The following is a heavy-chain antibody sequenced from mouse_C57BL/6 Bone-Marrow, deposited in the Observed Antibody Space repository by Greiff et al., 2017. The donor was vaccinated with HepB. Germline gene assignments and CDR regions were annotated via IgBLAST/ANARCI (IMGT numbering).Heavy chain of an antibody. CDR3: AREGGSVLDY. Sequence: EVKLVESGGGLVKPGGSLKLSCTASGFTFSSYAMSWVRQTPEKRLEWVATISAGGSYTYYPDNVKGRFTISRDNAKNNLYLQMSQLKSEDTAMYFYAREGGSVLDYWGQGTTLTVSS. D-gene: IGHD1-1*02. V-gene: IGHV5-4*01. CDR1: GFTFSSYA. CDR2: ISAGGSYT. J-gene: IGHJ2*01.